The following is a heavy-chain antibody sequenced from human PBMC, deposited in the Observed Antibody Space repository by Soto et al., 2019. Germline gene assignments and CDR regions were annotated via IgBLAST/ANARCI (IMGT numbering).Heavy chain of an antibody. V-gene: IGHV1-69*13. CDR3: ASPGGVRYNWNYGPLDY. D-gene: IGHD1-7*01. CDR1: GGTFSSYA. CDR2: IIPIFGTA. J-gene: IGHJ4*02. Sequence: ASVKVSCKASGGTFSSYAISWVRQAPGQGLEWMGGIIPIFGTANYAQKFQGGVTITADESTSTAYMELSSLRSEDTAVYYCASPGGVRYNWNYGPLDYWGQGTLVTVSS.